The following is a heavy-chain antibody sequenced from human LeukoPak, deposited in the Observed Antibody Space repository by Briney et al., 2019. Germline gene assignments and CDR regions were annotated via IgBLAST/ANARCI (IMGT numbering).Heavy chain of an antibody. Sequence: KPGGSLRLSCAASGFTFSNAWMSWVHQAPGKGLEWVGRIKSKTDGGTTDYAAPVKGRFTISRDDSKNTLYLQMNSLKTEDTAVYYCTTLRRLRLWLVPSVVLNDYWGQGTLVTVSS. J-gene: IGHJ4*02. CDR2: IKSKTDGGTT. CDR3: TTLRRLRLWLVPSVVLNDY. V-gene: IGHV3-15*01. CDR1: GFTFSNAW. D-gene: IGHD6-19*01.